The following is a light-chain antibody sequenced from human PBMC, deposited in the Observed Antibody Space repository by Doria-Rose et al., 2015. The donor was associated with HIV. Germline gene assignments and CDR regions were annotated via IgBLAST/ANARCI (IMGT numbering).Light chain of an antibody. CDR1: QSLLYTSKNY. J-gene: IGKJ3*01. V-gene: IGKV4-1*01. CDR3: QQYYDTPS. CDR2: WAS. Sequence: DLRLTQSPESLGMSLGERATLNCKSNQSLLYTSKNYLAWYQQKPGQPPKLLIYWASTRQSAVPARFSGSGSGTDFTLTISSLEAEGVAVYYCQQYYDTPSFGPGTTVDIK.